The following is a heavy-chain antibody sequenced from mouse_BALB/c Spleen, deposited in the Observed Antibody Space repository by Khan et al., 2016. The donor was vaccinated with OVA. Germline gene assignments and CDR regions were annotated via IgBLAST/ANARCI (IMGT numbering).Heavy chain of an antibody. CDR1: GYTFTHYG. CDR3: ASPPYFSYVMVY. V-gene: IGHV9-3-1*01. D-gene: IGHD2-10*01. CDR2: INTYTGEP. J-gene: IGHJ4*01. Sequence: QIQLVQSGPELKKPGETVKISCKASGYTFTHYGMNWVKQAPGKGLKWMGWINTYTGEPTYADDFKGRFAFSLETSASTAYLQINNLKDEDTATCFCASPPYFSYVMVYWGQGTSVTVSS.